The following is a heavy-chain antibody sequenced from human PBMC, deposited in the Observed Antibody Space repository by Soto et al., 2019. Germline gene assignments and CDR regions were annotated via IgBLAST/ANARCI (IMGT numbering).Heavy chain of an antibody. CDR2: VNHSGSP. V-gene: IGHV4-34*01. D-gene: IGHD2-8*02. Sequence: SETLSLTCDVYSDSFAAYYWGWIRQPPGKGLEWIGEVNHSGSPNYNPSLKSRVTISVDTSKNQFSLKLTSVTAADTAVYYCARDKITGLFDYWGKGTLVTVSS. J-gene: IGHJ4*02. CDR3: ARDKITGLFDY. CDR1: SDSFAAYY.